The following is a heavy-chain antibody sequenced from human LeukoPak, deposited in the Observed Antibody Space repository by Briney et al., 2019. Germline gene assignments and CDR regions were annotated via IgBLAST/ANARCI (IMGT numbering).Heavy chain of an antibody. Sequence: PGRSLRLSCVASGFMFSSYGMHWVRQAPGTGLEWVAVTSYDGGESYYADSVKGRFTISRDNSENTLYLQMSSLRVEDTAVYYCAKMTKMNFYHYAMDVWGQGTTVTVSS. V-gene: IGHV3-30*18. CDR1: GFMFSSYG. D-gene: IGHD2/OR15-2a*01. CDR2: TSYDGGES. J-gene: IGHJ6*01. CDR3: AKMTKMNFYHYAMDV.